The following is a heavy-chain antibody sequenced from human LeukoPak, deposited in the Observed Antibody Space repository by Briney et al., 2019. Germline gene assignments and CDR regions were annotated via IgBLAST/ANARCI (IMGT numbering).Heavy chain of an antibody. J-gene: IGHJ4*02. Sequence: ASVKVSGKASGYTFTGYYIHWVRQVPGQGFEWMGWINPKNGGTNYAQRFQDRVTMTRDTSTYTAYMELSRLRSDDTAVYYCARVVVPAAMRADYWGQGTLVTVSS. CDR1: GYTFTGYY. V-gene: IGHV1-2*02. CDR3: ARVVVPAAMRADY. D-gene: IGHD2-2*01. CDR2: INPKNGGT.